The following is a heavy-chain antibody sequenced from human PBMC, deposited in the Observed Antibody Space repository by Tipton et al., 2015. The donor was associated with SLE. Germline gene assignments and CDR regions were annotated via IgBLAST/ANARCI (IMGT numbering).Heavy chain of an antibody. Sequence: TLSLTCTVSGGSINSGDFYWSWIRQSPGKGLEWIGYIYHSGTTYYNPSLQSRATISVDTSENQFSLKLNSVTAADTAVYYCARDWEGRWELHLGIWVYWGQGTLVTVSS. J-gene: IGHJ4*02. V-gene: IGHV4-30-4*01. CDR1: GGSINSGDFY. D-gene: IGHD1-26*01. CDR3: ARDWEGRWELHLGIWVY. CDR2: IYHSGTT.